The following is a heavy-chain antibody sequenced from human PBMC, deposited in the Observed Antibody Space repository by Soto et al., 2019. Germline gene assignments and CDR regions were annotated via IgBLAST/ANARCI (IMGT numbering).Heavy chain of an antibody. CDR2: TSSSSYI. CDR3: ARDFWSGYYTRDYYYGMDV. Sequence: GGSLRLSCAASGFTFSSYSMNWVRQAPGKGLEWVSSTSSSSYIYYADSVKGRFIISRDNVKNSLYLQMNSLRAEDTAVYYCARDFWSGYYTRDYYYGMDVWGQGTTVTVSS. CDR1: GFTFSSYS. J-gene: IGHJ6*02. D-gene: IGHD3-3*01. V-gene: IGHV3-21*01.